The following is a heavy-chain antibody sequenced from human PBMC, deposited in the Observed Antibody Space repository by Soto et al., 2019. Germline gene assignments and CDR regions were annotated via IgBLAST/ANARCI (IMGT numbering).Heavy chain of an antibody. CDR1: GGSISKFY. J-gene: IGHJ5*01. CDR3: VRDGSKSLRDWFDS. Sequence: SETLSLTCNVSGGSISKFYWAWIRKTAGNGLEWMGRVYATGTTDYNPSLRSRVAMSVDISKKTFSLRLRSVTGADSGVYYCVRDGSKSLRDWFDSWGQGILVTVSS. V-gene: IGHV4-4*07. CDR2: VYATGTT.